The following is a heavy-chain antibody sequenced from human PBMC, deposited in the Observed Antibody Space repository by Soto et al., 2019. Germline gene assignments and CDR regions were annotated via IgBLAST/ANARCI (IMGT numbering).Heavy chain of an antibody. J-gene: IGHJ4*02. CDR3: AKDMCSGGSCYPLEGDY. Sequence: QVQLVESGGGVVQPGSSLRLACAASGLTFINYAMHWVRQAPGKGLEWVAVIRYDGSNKYYADSVKGRFTISRDNSKNTLYLQMNSLRAEDTAVYYCAKDMCSGGSCYPLEGDYWGQGTLVTVSS. CDR2: IRYDGSNK. D-gene: IGHD2-15*01. CDR1: GLTFINYA. V-gene: IGHV3-30*02.